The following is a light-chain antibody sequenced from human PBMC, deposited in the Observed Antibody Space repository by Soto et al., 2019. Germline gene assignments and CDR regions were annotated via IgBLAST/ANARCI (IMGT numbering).Light chain of an antibody. Sequence: EIVLTQSPGTLSLSPGERATLSCRASQSVSSNLAWYQQKPGQPPRLLIYGASTRATGIPARFIGSGSGTEFTLTISSLQSEDFAVYYCQQRSNWPWSFGQGTKVDI. V-gene: IGKV3-15*01. CDR2: GAS. CDR3: QQRSNWPWS. J-gene: IGKJ1*01. CDR1: QSVSSN.